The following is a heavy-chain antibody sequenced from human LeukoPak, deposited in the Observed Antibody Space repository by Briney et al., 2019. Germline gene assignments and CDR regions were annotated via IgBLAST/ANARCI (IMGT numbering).Heavy chain of an antibody. J-gene: IGHJ4*02. Sequence: PGGSLRLSCAASGFTFSNYWMHWVRQDPGKGLVWVSFINPDGSTTNYADSVKGRFTISRDNAKNALYLQMNSLRAEDSGLYYCTRDMQGSRLYLVGSQNDWGQGTLVTVSS. CDR2: INPDGSTT. D-gene: IGHD1-26*01. V-gene: IGHV3-74*01. CDR1: GFTFSNYW. CDR3: TRDMQGSRLYLVGSQND.